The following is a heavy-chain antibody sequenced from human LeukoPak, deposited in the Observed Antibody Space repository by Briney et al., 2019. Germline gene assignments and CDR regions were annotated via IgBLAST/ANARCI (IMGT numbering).Heavy chain of an antibody. CDR2: INWNGGST. CDR1: GFTFDDYG. J-gene: IGHJ4*02. V-gene: IGHV3-20*04. Sequence: GGSLRLSCAASGFTFDDYGMSWVRQAPGKGLEWVSGINWNGGSTGYADSVKGRFTISRDNAKNSLYLQMNSLRAEDTALYCCARGSSGYYYVSPVEYWGQGTLVTVSS. D-gene: IGHD3-22*01. CDR3: ARGSSGYYYVSPVEY.